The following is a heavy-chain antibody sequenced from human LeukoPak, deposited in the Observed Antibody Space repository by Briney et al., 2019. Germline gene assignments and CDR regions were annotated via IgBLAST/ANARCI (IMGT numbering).Heavy chain of an antibody. CDR1: GYSISSGYY. Sequence: SETLSLTCTVSGYSISSGYYWGWIRQPPGKGLEWIGSIYHSGSTYYNPSLKSRVTISVDTSKNQFSLKLSSVTAADTAVYYCASTYSLFDAFDIWGQGTVVTVSS. CDR2: IYHSGST. J-gene: IGHJ3*02. CDR3: ASTYSLFDAFDI. D-gene: IGHD5/OR15-5a*01. V-gene: IGHV4-38-2*02.